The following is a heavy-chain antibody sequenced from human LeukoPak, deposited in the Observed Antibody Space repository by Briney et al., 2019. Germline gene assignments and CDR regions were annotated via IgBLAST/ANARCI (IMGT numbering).Heavy chain of an antibody. CDR1: GYIFTNYG. CDR2: IIPILGIA. D-gene: IGHD1-26*01. CDR3: ARVGRGSYYFDY. Sequence: SVKVSCKASGYIFTNYGISWVRQAPGQGLEWMGRIIPILGIANYAQKFQGRVTITADKSTSTAYMELSSLRSEDTAVYYCARVGRGSYYFDYWGQGTLVTVSS. J-gene: IGHJ4*02. V-gene: IGHV1-69*04.